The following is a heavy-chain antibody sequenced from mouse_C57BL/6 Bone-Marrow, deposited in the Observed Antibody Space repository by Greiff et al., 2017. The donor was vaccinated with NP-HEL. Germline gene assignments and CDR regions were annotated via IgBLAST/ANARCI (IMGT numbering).Heavy chain of an antibody. CDR3: ARSSELGPHFDY. V-gene: IGHV1-42*01. Sequence: EVKLQESGPELVKPGASVKISCKASGYSFTGYYMNWVKQSPEKSLEWIGEINPSTGGTTYNQKFKAKATLTVDKSSSTAYMQLKSLTSEDSAVYYCARSSELGPHFDYWGQGTTLTVSS. D-gene: IGHD4-1*01. CDR2: INPSTGGT. J-gene: IGHJ2*01. CDR1: GYSFTGYY.